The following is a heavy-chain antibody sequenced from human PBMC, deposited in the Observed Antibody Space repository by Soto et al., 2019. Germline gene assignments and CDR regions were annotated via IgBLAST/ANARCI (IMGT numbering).Heavy chain of an antibody. V-gene: IGHV4-59*12. D-gene: IGHD2-21*01. J-gene: IGHJ4*01. CDR2: IYYSGST. Sequence: SETLALTCTVSGGSISSYDWSWIRPPPGQGLEWIGYIYYSGSTNYNPSLKSRVTISVDTSKNQFSLKLSSVTAADTAVYYCARSVVHWGQGTLVTVSS. CDR3: ARSVVH. CDR1: GGSISSYD.